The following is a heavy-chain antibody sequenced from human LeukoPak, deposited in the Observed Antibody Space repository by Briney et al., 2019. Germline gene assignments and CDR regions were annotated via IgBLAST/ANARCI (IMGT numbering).Heavy chain of an antibody. V-gene: IGHV1-2*02. CDR3: ALGAGSAERVFDY. D-gene: IGHD1-1*01. CDR2: INPNSGGT. Sequence: GASVKVSCKASGYTFTRYYMHWVRQAPGQGLEWMGWINPNSGGTNYAQKFQGRVTMTGDTSISTAYMELSRLGSYDTAGYYCALGAGSAERVFDYWGQGTLVTVSS. J-gene: IGHJ4*02. CDR1: GYTFTRYY.